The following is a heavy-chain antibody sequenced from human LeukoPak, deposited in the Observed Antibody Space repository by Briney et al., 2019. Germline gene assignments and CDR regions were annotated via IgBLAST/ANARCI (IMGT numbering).Heavy chain of an antibody. J-gene: IGHJ4*02. Sequence: SETLSLTCAVYGGSFSGYYWSWIRQPPGKGLEWIGQVHYGGISYYNPSLKSRVTLSLDTSKKQLSLELSSVTAADTAVYYCARHLIGSYSSDNWGQGTLVTVSS. V-gene: IGHV4-34*01. CDR3: ARHLIGSYSSDN. CDR1: GGSFSGYY. D-gene: IGHD1-26*01. CDR2: VHYGGIS.